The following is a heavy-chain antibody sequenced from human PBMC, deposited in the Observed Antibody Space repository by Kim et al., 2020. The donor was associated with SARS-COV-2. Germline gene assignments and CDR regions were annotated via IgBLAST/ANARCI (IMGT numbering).Heavy chain of an antibody. V-gene: IGHV3-23*01. CDR3: AKFIVSSWNYVASDAFDF. Sequence: VKGRFTISRDNSKNTLYLQMTSLRAEDTAVYYCAKFIVSSWNYVASDAFDFWGQGTMVAVSS. D-gene: IGHD1-7*01. J-gene: IGHJ3*01.